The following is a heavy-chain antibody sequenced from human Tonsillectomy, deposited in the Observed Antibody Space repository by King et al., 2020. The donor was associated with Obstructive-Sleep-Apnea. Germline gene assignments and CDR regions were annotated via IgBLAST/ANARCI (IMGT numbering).Heavy chain of an antibody. CDR1: GGSISSYY. Sequence: VQLQESGLGLVKPSETLSLTCTVSGGSISSYYWSWIRQPPGKGLEWIGYIYYSGSTNYNPSLKSRVTISVDTSKNQFSLKLSSVTAADTAVYYCARGLKAMAEEWGQGTLVTVSS. V-gene: IGHV4-59*01. CDR3: ARGLKAMAEE. D-gene: IGHD5-18*01. CDR2: IYYSGST. J-gene: IGHJ4*02.